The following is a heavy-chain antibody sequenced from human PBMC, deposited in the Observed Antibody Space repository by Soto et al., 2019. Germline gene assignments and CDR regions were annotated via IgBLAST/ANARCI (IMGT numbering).Heavy chain of an antibody. D-gene: IGHD2-2*01. CDR1: GFTFSSYW. Sequence: HPGGSLRLSCAASGFTFSSYWMSWVRQGPGKGPEWVANIKQDGSEKYYVDSVKGRFTISRDNAKNSLYLQMTSLRAEDTAVYHCAKSLSAITGDSWGQGTLVTVYS. CDR3: AKSLSAITGDS. V-gene: IGHV3-7*05. J-gene: IGHJ4*02. CDR2: IKQDGSEK.